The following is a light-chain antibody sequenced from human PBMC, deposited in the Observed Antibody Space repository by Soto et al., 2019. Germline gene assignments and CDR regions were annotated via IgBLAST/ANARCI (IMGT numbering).Light chain of an antibody. V-gene: IGLV2-14*01. CDR3: SSFTSRSSLI. CDR1: MRDIGAYNL. J-gene: IGLJ2*01. Sequence: QSALTQPASVSGSPGQSITIFCAGTMRDIGAYNLVSWYQQHPGRAPQLIIYEVRNRPSGSSFRFSGSKSGNTASLTISGLQAEDGADYYCSSFTSRSSLIFGGGTKVTVL. CDR2: EVR.